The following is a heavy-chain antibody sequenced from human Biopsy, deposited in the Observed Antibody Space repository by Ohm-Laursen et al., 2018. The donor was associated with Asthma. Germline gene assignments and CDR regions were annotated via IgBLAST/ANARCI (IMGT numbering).Heavy chain of an antibody. J-gene: IGHJ4*02. CDR2: ISYDGNHK. Sequence: SLRLSCAASGFMFRSFGMHWVRQAPGKGLEWVAVISYDGNHKFYEDSVKGRFTISRDNGKNSLYLQMNSLRAEDTAVYYCARDVDLRSVYWGQGTLVTDSS. V-gene: IGHV3-30*03. D-gene: IGHD2-15*01. CDR3: ARDVDLRSVY. CDR1: GFMFRSFG.